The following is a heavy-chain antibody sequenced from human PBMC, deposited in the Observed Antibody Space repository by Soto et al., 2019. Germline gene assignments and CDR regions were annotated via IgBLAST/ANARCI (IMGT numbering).Heavy chain of an antibody. CDR2: IYWDDDK. Sequence: SGPTLVNPTQTLTLTCTFSGFSLSTSGVGVGWIRQPPGKALEWLALIYWDDDKRYSPSLKSRLTITKDTSKNQVVLTMTNMDPVDTATYYCAHSITIFGVVIIDGFDYWGQGTLVTVSS. CDR3: AHSITIFGVVIIDGFDY. V-gene: IGHV2-5*02. D-gene: IGHD3-3*01. J-gene: IGHJ4*02. CDR1: GFSLSTSGVG.